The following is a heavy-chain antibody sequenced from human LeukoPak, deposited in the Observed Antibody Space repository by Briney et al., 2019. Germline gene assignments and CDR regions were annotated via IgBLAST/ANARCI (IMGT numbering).Heavy chain of an antibody. J-gene: IGHJ5*02. CDR3: ARDVGRFCTRGSCFSDA. CDR1: GFQFNTYW. V-gene: IGHV3-7*05. Sequence: GGSLRLSCAGSGFQFNTYWISWIRQAPGKGLQWLGNIKEDGSETYYMGSLKGRLTISRDNAKNSSFLEMSSLGVEDTAVYYCARDVGRFCTRGSCFSDAWGQGTLVTVSS. D-gene: IGHD2-15*01. CDR2: IKEDGSET.